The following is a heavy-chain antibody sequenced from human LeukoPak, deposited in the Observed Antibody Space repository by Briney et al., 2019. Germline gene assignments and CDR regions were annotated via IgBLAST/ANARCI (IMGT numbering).Heavy chain of an antibody. J-gene: IGHJ3*02. Sequence: GGSLRLSCAASGFTFSNYGMHWVRQAPVKGLEWVAVIWYDGSNEYYAGSVKGRFTISRDNSKNTLYLQMNSLRAEDTAVYYCARESRHCSGGSCYFGAFDIWGQGTMVSVSS. CDR3: ARESRHCSGGSCYFGAFDI. D-gene: IGHD2-15*01. CDR2: IWYDGSNE. V-gene: IGHV3-33*01. CDR1: GFTFSNYG.